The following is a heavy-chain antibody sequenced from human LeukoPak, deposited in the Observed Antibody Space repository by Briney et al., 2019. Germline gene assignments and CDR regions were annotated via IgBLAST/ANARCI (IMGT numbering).Heavy chain of an antibody. D-gene: IGHD4-23*01. CDR1: GGSISSSSYY. CDR2: INHSGST. Sequence: SETLSLTCTVSGGSISSSSYYWGWIRQPPGKGLEWIGEINHSGSTNYNPSLKSRVTISVDTSKNQFSLKLSSVTAADTAVHYCARAVRWIKLYYYYYYYMDVWGKGTTVTVSS. J-gene: IGHJ6*03. V-gene: IGHV4-39*07. CDR3: ARAVRWIKLYYYYYYYMDV.